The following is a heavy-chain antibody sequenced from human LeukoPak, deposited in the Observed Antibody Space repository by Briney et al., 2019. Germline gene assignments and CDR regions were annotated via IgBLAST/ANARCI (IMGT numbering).Heavy chain of an antibody. CDR3: ARGGLVAPPGS. CDR1: GGSFSGYY. Sequence: SETLSLTCAAYGGSFSGYYWSWIRQPPGKGLEWIGEINHSGSTNYNPSLKSRVTISVDTSKNQFSLKLSSVTAADTAVYYCARGGLVAPPGSWGQGTLVTVSS. D-gene: IGHD2-8*02. V-gene: IGHV4-34*01. J-gene: IGHJ4*02. CDR2: INHSGST.